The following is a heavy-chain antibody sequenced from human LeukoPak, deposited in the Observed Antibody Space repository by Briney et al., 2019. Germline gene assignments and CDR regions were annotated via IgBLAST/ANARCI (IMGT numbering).Heavy chain of an antibody. J-gene: IGHJ4*02. D-gene: IGHD1-26*01. Sequence: GGSLRLSCAASGFTFSSNAMNWVRQAPGKGPEWVSSISSSSSYIYYADSVKGRFTISRDNAKNSLYLQMNSLRAEDTAVYYCASLEMRTSGSYAKIYFDYWGQGTLVTVSS. CDR2: ISSSSSYI. CDR1: GFTFSSNA. V-gene: IGHV3-21*01. CDR3: ASLEMRTSGSYAKIYFDY.